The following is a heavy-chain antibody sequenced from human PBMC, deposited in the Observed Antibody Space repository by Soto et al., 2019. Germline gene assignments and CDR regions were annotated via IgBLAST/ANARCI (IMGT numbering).Heavy chain of an antibody. CDR1: GGSISSYY. Sequence: SETLSLTCTVSGGSISSYYWSWILQPPGKGLEWIGYIYYSGSTNYNPSLKSRVTISVDTSKNQFSLKLSSVTAADTAVYYCARVIDYYGSGSYYMGGYYYYYGMDVWGQGTTVTVS. D-gene: IGHD3-10*01. V-gene: IGHV4-59*01. CDR2: IYYSGST. J-gene: IGHJ6*02. CDR3: ARVIDYYGSGSYYMGGYYYYYGMDV.